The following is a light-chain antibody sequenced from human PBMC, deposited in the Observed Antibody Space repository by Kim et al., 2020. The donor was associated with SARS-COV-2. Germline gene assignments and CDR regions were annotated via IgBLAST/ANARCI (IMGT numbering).Light chain of an antibody. CDR3: SSYTSDFTVV. J-gene: IGLJ2*01. CDR2: DVT. Sequence: QSALTQPASVSGSPGQSITISCLGSNRDVGGYNYVSWYQQHPGRAPKLIIYDVTKRPSGVSSRFSGSRSGNTASLTLSGLRAEDEADYFCSSYTSDFTVVFGGGTQLTVL. CDR1: NRDVGGYNY. V-gene: IGLV2-14*03.